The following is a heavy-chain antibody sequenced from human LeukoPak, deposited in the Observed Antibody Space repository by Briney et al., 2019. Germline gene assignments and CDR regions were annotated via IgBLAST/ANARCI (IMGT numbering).Heavy chain of an antibody. Sequence: GASVKVSCKASGGTFSSYAISWVRQAPGQGLEWMGGIIPIFGTANYAQKFQGRVTITTDESTSTAYMELSSLRSEDTAVYYSAREDVVLVDAVRYYYYGMDVWGQGTTVTVSS. CDR2: IIPIFGTA. V-gene: IGHV1-69*05. CDR1: GGTFSSYA. D-gene: IGHD2-8*01. J-gene: IGHJ6*02. CDR3: AREDVVLVDAVRYYYYGMDV.